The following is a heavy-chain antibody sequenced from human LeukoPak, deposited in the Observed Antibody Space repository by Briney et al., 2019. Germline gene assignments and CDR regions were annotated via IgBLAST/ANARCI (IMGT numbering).Heavy chain of an antibody. CDR1: GGSFSGYY. CDR3: AKATSYPFGSGGSCYAGFIQPRRRNWFDP. Sequence: PSETLSLTCAVYGGSFSGYYWSWIRQPPGKGLEWIGEINHSGSTNYNPSLKSRVTISVDTSKNQFSLKLSSVTAADTAVYYCAKATSYPFGSGGSCYAGFIQPRRRNWFDPGAREPWSPSPQ. J-gene: IGHJ5*02. D-gene: IGHD2-15*01. CDR2: INHSGST. V-gene: IGHV4-34*01.